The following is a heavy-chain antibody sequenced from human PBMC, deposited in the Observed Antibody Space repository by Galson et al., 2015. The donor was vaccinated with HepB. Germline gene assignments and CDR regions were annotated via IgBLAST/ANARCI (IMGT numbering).Heavy chain of an antibody. Sequence: SLRLSCAASGFTFSSYWMSWVRQAPGKGLEWVANIKQDGSEKYYVDSVKGRFTISRDNAKNSLYLQMNSLRAEDTAVYYCARGGGSSSSRGLFDYWGQGTLVTVSS. V-gene: IGHV3-7*03. CDR2: IKQDGSEK. CDR1: GFTFSSYW. D-gene: IGHD6-13*01. J-gene: IGHJ4*02. CDR3: ARGGGSSSSRGLFDY.